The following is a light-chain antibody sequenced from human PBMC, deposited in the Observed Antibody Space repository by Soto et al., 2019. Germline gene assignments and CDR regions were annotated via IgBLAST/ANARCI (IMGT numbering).Light chain of an antibody. V-gene: IGKV3-15*01. J-gene: IGKJ1*01. CDR2: GAS. CDR3: QQFNNLPWT. Sequence: EIVMNLSPATLSVSPGERATLSCRASQGISSDLAWYQQKPGQAPRLLIYGASTRATGIPARFSGSGSGTEFTLTISSLQSEDFALYFCQQFNNLPWTFGQGTKVDIK. CDR1: QGISSD.